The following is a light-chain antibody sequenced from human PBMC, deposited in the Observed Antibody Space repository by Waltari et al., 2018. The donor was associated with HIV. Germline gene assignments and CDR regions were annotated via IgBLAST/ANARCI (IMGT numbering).Light chain of an antibody. CDR3: QQYINWPHT. V-gene: IGKV3-15*01. CDR1: QRPSSK. Sequence: EIVMTQSPATLPVSPGERATLSRRASQRPSSKLAWYQQEPGQAPRLLIDGASTRATSIPARFSGSGSGTEFTLTVSSLQAEDFAVYYCQQYINWPHTFGQGTKVEIK. J-gene: IGKJ1*01. CDR2: GAS.